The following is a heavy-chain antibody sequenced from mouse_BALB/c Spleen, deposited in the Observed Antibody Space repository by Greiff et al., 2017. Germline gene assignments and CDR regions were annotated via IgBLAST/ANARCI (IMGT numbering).Heavy chain of an antibody. CDR3: ARSIKRDAMDY. D-gene: IGHD1-1*01. Sequence: EVQLQESGPGLVKPSQSLSLTCTVTGYSITSDYAWNWIRQFPGNKLEWMGYISYSGSTSYNPSLKSRISITRDTSKNQFFLQLNSVTTEDTATYYCARSIKRDAMDYWGQGTSVTVSS. CDR1: GYSITSDYA. CDR2: ISYSGST. J-gene: IGHJ4*01. V-gene: IGHV3-2*02.